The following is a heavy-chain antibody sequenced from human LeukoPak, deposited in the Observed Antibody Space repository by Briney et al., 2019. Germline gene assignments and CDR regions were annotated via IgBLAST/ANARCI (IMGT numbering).Heavy chain of an antibody. CDR3: ARSFLAGTLDY. CDR2: IWYDGSNK. CDR1: GFTFSSYG. J-gene: IGHJ4*02. V-gene: IGHV3-33*01. D-gene: IGHD3-9*01. Sequence: GGSLRLSCAASGFTFSSYGMHWVRQAPGKGLEWVAVIWYDGSNKYYADSVKGRFTISRDNAKNTLYLQMNSLRAEDTAVYSCARSFLAGTLDYWGQGALVTVSS.